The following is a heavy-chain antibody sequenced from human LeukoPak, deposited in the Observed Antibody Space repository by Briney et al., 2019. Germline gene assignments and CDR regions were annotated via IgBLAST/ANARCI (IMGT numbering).Heavy chain of an antibody. CDR2: IYTSGST. D-gene: IGHD4-23*01. CDR1: GGSISSYY. Sequence: SETLSITCTVSGGSISSYYWSWIRQPAGKGLEWIGRIYTSGSTNYNPSLKSRVTMSVDTSKNQFSLKLSSVTAADTAVYYCAERLDYGGNGRPDIWGQGTMVTVSS. CDR3: AERLDYGGNGRPDI. V-gene: IGHV4-4*07. J-gene: IGHJ3*02.